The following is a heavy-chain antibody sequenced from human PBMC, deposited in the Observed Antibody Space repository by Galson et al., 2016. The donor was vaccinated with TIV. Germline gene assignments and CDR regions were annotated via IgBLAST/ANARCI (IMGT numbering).Heavy chain of an antibody. Sequence: QSGAEVKEPGESLKISCKGSGYRFSNYWIAWVRQMPGKGLEWMGVIYPVDSDTRYSPSFQGQVTISADKSISTAYLQWNSLKASDSAIYYCARERDSGYAYYFDFCGHGTLVTVSS. CDR1: GYRFSNYW. CDR3: ARERDSGYAYYFDF. D-gene: IGHD6-25*01. J-gene: IGHJ4*01. V-gene: IGHV5-51*03. CDR2: IYPVDSDT.